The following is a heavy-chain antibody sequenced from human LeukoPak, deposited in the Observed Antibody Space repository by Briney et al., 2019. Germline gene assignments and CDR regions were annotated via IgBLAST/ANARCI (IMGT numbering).Heavy chain of an antibody. CDR2: IIPIFGTA. Sequence: SVNVSCKASGGTFSSYSISWVRQAPGQGLEWMGGIIPIFGTANYAQKFQGRVTITADESTSTAYMELSSLRSEDTAVYYCARAYYYGSGSYYTGRLDYWGQGTLVTVSS. V-gene: IGHV1-69*01. CDR1: GGTFSSYS. CDR3: ARAYYYGSGSYYTGRLDY. D-gene: IGHD3-10*01. J-gene: IGHJ4*02.